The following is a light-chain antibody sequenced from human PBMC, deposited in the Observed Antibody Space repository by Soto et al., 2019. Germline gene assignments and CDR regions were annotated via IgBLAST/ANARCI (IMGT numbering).Light chain of an antibody. Sequence: DIQMTQSLSSLSASIGERVTITCRTSQNTYNSLNWYQQKAGRAPAVLIYGASNLQGGVPLRFSGSGSGTDFTLTISGLQPEDSATYYCQESRSALWGTCGQGTKVDI. CDR1: QNTYNS. J-gene: IGKJ1*01. CDR3: QESRSALWGT. V-gene: IGKV1-39*01. CDR2: GAS.